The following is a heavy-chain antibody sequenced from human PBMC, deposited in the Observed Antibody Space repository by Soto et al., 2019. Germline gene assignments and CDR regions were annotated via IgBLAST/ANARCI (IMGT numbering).Heavy chain of an antibody. J-gene: IGHJ4*02. CDR1: GFTFSSYA. D-gene: IGHD3-22*01. CDR3: ARDANYYDTSGYYPDY. V-gene: IGHV3-23*01. CDR2: ISGSGGST. Sequence: VGSLRLSCAASGFTFSSYAMTWVRQAPGKGLEWVSAISGSGGSTYYADSVKGRFTISRDNSKNTLYLQMNSLRAEDTAVYYCARDANYYDTSGYYPDYWGQGTLVTVSS.